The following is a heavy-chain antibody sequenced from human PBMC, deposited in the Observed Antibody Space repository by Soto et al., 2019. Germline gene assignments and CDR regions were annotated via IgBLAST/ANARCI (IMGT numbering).Heavy chain of an antibody. CDR2: VSPNSGGA. J-gene: IGHJ4*02. V-gene: IGHV1-2*02. CDR3: ARANSGDDDDLDH. Sequence: RASVKVSCKASGYTFTGYYIHWVRQAPGQGLEWMGWVSPNSGGADYAQKFQGRVTMTRDTSVSSAYMELSSLTSDDTAVYYCARANSGDDDDLDHWGQGTPVTVSS. D-gene: IGHD5-12*01. CDR1: GYTFTGYY.